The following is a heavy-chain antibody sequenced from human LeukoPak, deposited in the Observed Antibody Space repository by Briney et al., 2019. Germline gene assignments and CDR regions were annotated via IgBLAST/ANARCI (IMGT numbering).Heavy chain of an antibody. V-gene: IGHV1-2*02. J-gene: IGHJ5*02. CDR2: INPNSGGT. Sequence: ASVKVSCKASGCTFTGYYMHWVRQAPGQGLEWMGWINPNSGGTNYAQKFQGRVTMTRDTSISTAYMELSRLTSDDTAVYYCARALVPAAQRLSSWGQGTLVTVSS. D-gene: IGHD2-2*01. CDR3: ARALVPAAQRLSS. CDR1: GCTFTGYY.